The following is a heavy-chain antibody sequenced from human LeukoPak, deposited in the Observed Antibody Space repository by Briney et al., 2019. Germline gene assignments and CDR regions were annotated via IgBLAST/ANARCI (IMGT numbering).Heavy chain of an antibody. V-gene: IGHV4-59*12. J-gene: IGHJ4*02. CDR2: IYYSGRT. CDR3: ARGRAVAGQELFDY. CDR1: GGSISTYY. Sequence: PSETLSLTCTVSGGSISTYYWSWIRQPPGKGLEWIGYIYYSGRTNYNPSLRGRVTMSLDTSKNQFSLKLSSVTAADTAVYYCARGRAVAGQELFDYWGQGTLVTVSS. D-gene: IGHD6-19*01.